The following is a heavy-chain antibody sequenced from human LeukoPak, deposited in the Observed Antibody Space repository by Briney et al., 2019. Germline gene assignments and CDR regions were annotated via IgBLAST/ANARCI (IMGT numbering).Heavy chain of an antibody. V-gene: IGHV1-24*01. CDR2: FDPEDGET. CDR1: GYTLTELS. D-gene: IGHD4-23*01. CDR3: ATRRFRGGVFDY. J-gene: IGHJ4*02. Sequence: GASVKVPCKVSGYTLTELSLHWVRQAPGKGLEWMGGFDPEDGETIYAQKFQGRVTMTEDTSTDTAYMELSSLRSEDTAVYYCATRRFRGGVFDYWGQGTLVTVSS.